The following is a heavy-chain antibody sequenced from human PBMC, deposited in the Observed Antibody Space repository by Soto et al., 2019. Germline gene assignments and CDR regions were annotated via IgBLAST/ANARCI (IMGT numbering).Heavy chain of an antibody. CDR2: ISSSGSTI. V-gene: IGHV3-11*01. D-gene: IGHD3-16*01. CDR3: AIYHDNDGGWFDP. CDR1: GFSFSDYY. J-gene: IGHJ5*02. Sequence: QVQLVESGGGLVNPGGSLRLSCAASGFSFSDYYMSWIRQAPGKGLEWVSYISSSGSTIYYADSVKGRFTISRDNAKNSLYVQMDSLRAEAMAVYYGAIYHDNDGGWFDPRGQGNLVHVSS.